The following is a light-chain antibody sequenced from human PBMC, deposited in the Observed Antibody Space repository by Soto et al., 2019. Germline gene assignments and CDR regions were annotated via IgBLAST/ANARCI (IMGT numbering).Light chain of an antibody. CDR3: QSYDSSLSGWV. CDR1: SSNIGAAYD. J-gene: IGLJ3*02. V-gene: IGLV1-40*01. CDR2: GNN. Sequence: QSVLTQPPSVSGAPGQKVTISCTRSSSNIGAAYDVHWYQHLPGTAPKLLIYGNNNRPSGVPDRFSGSKSGTSASLAIPGLQAEDEADYYCQSYDSSLSGWVFGGGTKVTVL.